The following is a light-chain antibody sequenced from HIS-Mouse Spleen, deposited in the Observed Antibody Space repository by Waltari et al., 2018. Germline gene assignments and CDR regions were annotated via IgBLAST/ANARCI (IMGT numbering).Light chain of an antibody. J-gene: IGLJ1*01. V-gene: IGLV2-11*01. CDR1: RRDVGGYHT. Sequence: SALTQPRSLSGSPAQSGTISCTATRRDVGGYHTVSRYPQHTGKAPKLMIYDVSKRPSGVPDRFSGSKSGNTASLTISGLQAEDEADYYCCSYAGSYTYVFGTGTKVTVL. CDR3: CSYAGSYTYV. CDR2: DVS.